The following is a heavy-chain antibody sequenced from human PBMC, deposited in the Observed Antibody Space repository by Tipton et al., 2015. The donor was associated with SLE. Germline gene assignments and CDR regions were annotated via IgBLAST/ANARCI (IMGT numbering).Heavy chain of an antibody. CDR1: GGSISSGDYY. D-gene: IGHD4-11*01. CDR2: IYYSGST. Sequence: TLSLTCTVSGGSISSGDYYWSWIRQPPGKGLEWIGYIYYSGSTYYNPSLKSRVAISVDTSKNQFSLKLSSVTAADTAVYYCARGDYSNYGGDDYWGQGTLVTVSS. V-gene: IGHV4-30-4*01. J-gene: IGHJ4*02. CDR3: ARGDYSNYGGDDY.